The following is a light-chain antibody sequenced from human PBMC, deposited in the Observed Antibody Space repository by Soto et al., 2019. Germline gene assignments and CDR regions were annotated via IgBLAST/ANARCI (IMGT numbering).Light chain of an antibody. CDR3: SSYTSISTYV. Sequence: QSVLTQPASVSGSPGQSITISCTGTSSDVGGYIFVSWYQQHPDKAPKLMIYDVTNRPSGVSNRFSGSKSGNTASLTISGLQAEDEADYYCSSYTSISTYVFGTGTKLTVL. J-gene: IGLJ1*01. V-gene: IGLV2-14*01. CDR1: SSDVGGYIF. CDR2: DVT.